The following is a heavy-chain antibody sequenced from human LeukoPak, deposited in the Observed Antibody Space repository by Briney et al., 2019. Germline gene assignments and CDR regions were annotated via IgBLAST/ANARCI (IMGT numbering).Heavy chain of an antibody. CDR2: ISAYNGNT. J-gene: IGHJ2*01. CDR1: GYTFMSYG. Sequence: ASVKVSCKASGYTFMSYGISWVRQAPGQGLEWMGWISAYNGNTNYAQKLQGRVTMTTDTSTSTVYMELRSLRSDDTAVYYCARDRGGSGWYWYFDLWGRGTLVTVSS. CDR3: ARDRGGSGWYWYFDL. V-gene: IGHV1-18*01. D-gene: IGHD6-19*01.